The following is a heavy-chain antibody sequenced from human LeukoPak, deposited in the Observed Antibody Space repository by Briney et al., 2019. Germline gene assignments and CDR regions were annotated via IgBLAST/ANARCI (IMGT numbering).Heavy chain of an antibody. CDR3: AKDRGPYNWSDSDYYYGMDV. CDR1: GFTFDDYT. Sequence: GGSLRLSCAASGFTFDDYTMHWVRQAPGKGLEWVSLVSWDGGSTYYADSVKGRFTISRDNSKNSLYLQMNSLRTEDTALHYCAKDRGPYNWSDSDYYYGMDVWGQGTTVTVSS. CDR2: VSWDGGST. V-gene: IGHV3-43*01. D-gene: IGHD1-1*01. J-gene: IGHJ6*02.